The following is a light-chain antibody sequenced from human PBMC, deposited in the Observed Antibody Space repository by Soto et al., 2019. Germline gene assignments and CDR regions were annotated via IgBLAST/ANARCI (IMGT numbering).Light chain of an antibody. J-gene: IGKJ1*01. Sequence: EIVMTQSPATLSVSPGERATLSCRASQSVSTNLAWYQQKPGQAPRLLIYGFSSTRAPGIPARFSASGSGTDFTLTISSLQSEDFALYYCQQYNNWPPTFGQGTEVEIK. V-gene: IGKV3-15*01. CDR3: QQYNNWPPT. CDR1: QSVSTN. CDR2: GFSS.